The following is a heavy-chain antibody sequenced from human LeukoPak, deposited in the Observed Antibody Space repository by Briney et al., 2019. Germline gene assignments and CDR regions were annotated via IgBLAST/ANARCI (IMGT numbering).Heavy chain of an antibody. V-gene: IGHV3-33*01. J-gene: IGHJ3*02. CDR1: GFTFSSYG. CDR2: IWYDGSNK. D-gene: IGHD6-13*01. CDR3: ARERTGGSSWYNDAFDI. Sequence: GSLRLSCAASGFTFSSYGMHWVRQAPGKGLEWVAVIWYDGSNKYYADSVKGRFTISRDNSKNTLYLQMNSLRAEDTAVYYCARERTGGSSWYNDAFDIWGQGTMVTVSS.